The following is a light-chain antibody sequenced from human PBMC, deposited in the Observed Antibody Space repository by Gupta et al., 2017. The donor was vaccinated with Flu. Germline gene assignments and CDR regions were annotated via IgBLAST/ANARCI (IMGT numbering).Light chain of an antibody. J-gene: IGKJ4*01. V-gene: IGKV1D-16*01. CDR3: KHGTSYPLT. Sequence: IQMTQSPSSFSASVRDRATITRRASQGNRSWLAWYQQKPEKAPKPLIYGASSLQSGVPSRFSGSGSGTDFTLNISSLQPEDFATYYCKHGTSYPLTFGGGTKVEIK. CDR2: GAS. CDR1: QGNRSW.